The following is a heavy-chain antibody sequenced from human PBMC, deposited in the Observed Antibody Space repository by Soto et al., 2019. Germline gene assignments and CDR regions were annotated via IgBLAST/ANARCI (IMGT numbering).Heavy chain of an antibody. CDR1: GGTFSSYA. CDR3: ARRVYSNYARYYYYGMDV. J-gene: IGHJ6*02. V-gene: IGHV1-69*12. Sequence: QVQLVQSGAEVKKPGSSVKVSCKASGGTFSSYAISWVRQAPGQGLEWMGGIIPIFGTANYAQKFQGRVTITADESTSTAYMELSSLRSEDTAVYYCARRVYSNYARYYYYGMDVWGQGTTVTVSS. CDR2: IIPIFGTA. D-gene: IGHD4-4*01.